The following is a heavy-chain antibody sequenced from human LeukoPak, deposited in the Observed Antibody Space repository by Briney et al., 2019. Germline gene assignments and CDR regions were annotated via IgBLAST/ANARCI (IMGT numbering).Heavy chain of an antibody. CDR2: IYYSGST. CDR1: GGSISSSSYY. D-gene: IGHD3-9*01. Sequence: SETLSLTCTVSGGSISSSSYYWGWIRQPPGKGLEWIGSIYYSGSTYYNPSLKSRVTISVDTSKNQFSLKLSSVTAADTAVYYCARQGGYYDILTGYSGEYYFDYWGQGTLVTVTS. CDR3: ARQGGYYDILTGYSGEYYFDY. J-gene: IGHJ4*02. V-gene: IGHV4-39*01.